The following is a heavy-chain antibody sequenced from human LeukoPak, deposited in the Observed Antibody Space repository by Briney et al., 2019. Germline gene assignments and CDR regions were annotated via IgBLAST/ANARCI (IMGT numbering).Heavy chain of an antibody. J-gene: IGHJ4*02. Sequence: ASVKVSCKASGYTFTGYYMHWVRQAPGQGLEWMGWINPNSGGTNYAQKFQGWATMTRDTSISTAYMELSRLRSDDTAVYYCARGGMVRGVLGDYWGQGTLVTVSS. V-gene: IGHV1-2*04. D-gene: IGHD3-10*01. CDR2: INPNSGGT. CDR1: GYTFTGYY. CDR3: ARGGMVRGVLGDY.